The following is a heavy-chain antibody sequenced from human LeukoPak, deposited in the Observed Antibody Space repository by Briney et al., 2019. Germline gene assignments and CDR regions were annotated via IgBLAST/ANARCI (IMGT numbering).Heavy chain of an antibody. D-gene: IGHD3-10*01. CDR3: ARGYYYGSGSYYGWAFDI. CDR2: MNPNSGNT. CDR1: GYTFTSYG. J-gene: IGHJ3*02. Sequence: ASVKVSCKASGYTFTSYGISWVRQAPGQGLEWMGWMNPNSGNTGYAQKFQGRVTMTRNTSISTAYMELSSLRSEDTAVYYCARGYYYGSGSYYGWAFDIWGQGTMVTVSS. V-gene: IGHV1-8*02.